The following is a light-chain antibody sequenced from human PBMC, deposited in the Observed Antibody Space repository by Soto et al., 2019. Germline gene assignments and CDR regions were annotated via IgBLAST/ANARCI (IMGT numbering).Light chain of an antibody. V-gene: IGLV1-40*01. CDR3: QSSDSSGSAVV. CDR2: GNS. Sequence: QSVLTQPPSASGAPGQRVTISCTGSSTNIGADYDVHWYQQHPGTAPKLLVYGNSNRPSGVPVRFYGSKSGTSASLAITGLQAEDEADYYCQSSDSSGSAVVFGGGTKLTVL. CDR1: STNIGADYD. J-gene: IGLJ2*01.